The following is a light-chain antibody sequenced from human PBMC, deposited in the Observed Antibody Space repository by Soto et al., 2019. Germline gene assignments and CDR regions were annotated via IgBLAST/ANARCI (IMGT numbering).Light chain of an antibody. Sequence: DIQMTQSPSTLSASVGDRVTITCRASQSINSWLAWYQQKPGKAPKLLIYKASSLKSGVPSRFSGSGSGTEFTLTISSLQADDFATYFCQQYNSASMSLGQGTRMETK. V-gene: IGKV1-5*03. J-gene: IGKJ5*01. CDR1: QSINSW. CDR3: QQYNSASMS. CDR2: KAS.